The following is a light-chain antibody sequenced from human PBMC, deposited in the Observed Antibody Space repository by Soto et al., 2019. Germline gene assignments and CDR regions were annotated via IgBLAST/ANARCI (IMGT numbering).Light chain of an antibody. Sequence: AIQLTQSPSSLYASVGDRVTITCRASQAIRTALGWYPQKPGKVPKLLIYAASILQSGVPSRFSGSGSGTDFNLTISSLQPEDFATYYCLLDFRYFWAFGQGTKVDIK. J-gene: IGKJ1*01. CDR3: LLDFRYFWA. CDR1: QAIRTA. CDR2: AAS. V-gene: IGKV1-6*01.